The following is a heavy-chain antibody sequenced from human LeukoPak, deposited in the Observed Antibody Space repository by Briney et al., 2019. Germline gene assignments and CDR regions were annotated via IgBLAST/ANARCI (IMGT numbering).Heavy chain of an antibody. CDR3: ARSSSSSGPDY. CDR1: GFTFSSYG. V-gene: IGHV3-30*03. D-gene: IGHD6-6*01. CDR2: ISYDGSNK. Sequence: GGSLRLSCAASGFTFSSYGMHWVRQAPGKGLEWVAVISYDGSNKYYADSVKGRFTISRDNSKNTLYLQMNSLRAEDTAVYYCARSSSSSGPDYWGQGTLVTVSS. J-gene: IGHJ4*02.